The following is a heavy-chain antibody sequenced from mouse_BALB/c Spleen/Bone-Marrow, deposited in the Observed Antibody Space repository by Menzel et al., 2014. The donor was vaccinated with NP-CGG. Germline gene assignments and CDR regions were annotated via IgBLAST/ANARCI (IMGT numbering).Heavy chain of an antibody. CDR1: GFTFSSYG. D-gene: IGHD2-3*01. CDR2: INSGGSYT. CDR3: ARRGLYDGSAWFAY. J-gene: IGHJ3*01. V-gene: IGHV5-6*01. Sequence: EVHLVESGGDLVKPGGSLKLSCAASGFTFSSYGMSWVRQTPDKRLEWVATINSGGSYTYYTDSVKGRFTISRDNAKNTLYLQMSSLKSEDTAMYYCARRGLYDGSAWFAYRGQGTLVTVSA.